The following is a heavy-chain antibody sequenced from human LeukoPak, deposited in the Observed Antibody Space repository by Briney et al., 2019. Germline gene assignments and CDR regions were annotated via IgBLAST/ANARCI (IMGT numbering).Heavy chain of an antibody. CDR2: MNPNSGNT. CDR1: GYTFTSYD. CDR3: AVPAAMSYYYYGMDV. Sequence: ASVKVSCKASGYTFTSYDINWVRQATGQGLEWMGWMNPNSGNTGYARKFQGRVTMTRNTSISTAYMELSSLRSEDTAVYYCAVPAAMSYYYYGMDVWGQGTTVTVSS. V-gene: IGHV1-8*01. D-gene: IGHD2-2*01. J-gene: IGHJ6*02.